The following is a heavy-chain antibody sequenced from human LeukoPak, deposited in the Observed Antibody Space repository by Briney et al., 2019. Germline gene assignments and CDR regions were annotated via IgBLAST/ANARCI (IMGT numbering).Heavy chain of an antibody. Sequence: SETLSLTCAVYGGSFSGYYWSWIRQPPGKGLEWIGETNHSGSTNYNPSLKSRVTISVDTSKNQFSLKLSSVTAADTAVYYCARDGIVYYDSSGYYVLHAFDIWGQGTMVTVSS. CDR3: ARDGIVYYDSSGYYVLHAFDI. CDR1: GGSFSGYY. D-gene: IGHD3-22*01. V-gene: IGHV4-34*01. J-gene: IGHJ3*02. CDR2: TNHSGST.